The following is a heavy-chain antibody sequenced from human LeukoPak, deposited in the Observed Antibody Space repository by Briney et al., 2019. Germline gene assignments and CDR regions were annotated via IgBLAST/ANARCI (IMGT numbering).Heavy chain of an antibody. CDR3: ARGAGGYFDY. D-gene: IGHD3-10*01. V-gene: IGHV3-48*03. CDR2: ISSSGSSI. CDR1: GFTLSSFE. J-gene: IGHJ4*02. Sequence: GGSLRLSCAASGFTLSSFEMNWVRQAPGKGLECVSYISSSGSSIYYGDSVKGRFTISRDNAKNSLYLQMNSLRAEDTAVYHCARGAGGYFDYWGQGTLVTVSS.